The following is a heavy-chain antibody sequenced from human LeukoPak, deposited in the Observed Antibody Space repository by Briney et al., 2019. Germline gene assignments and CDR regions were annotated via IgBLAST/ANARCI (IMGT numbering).Heavy chain of an antibody. CDR1: GFTFSSYA. D-gene: IGHD3-10*01. CDR3: AKDKVRALWFGELYYFDY. CDR2: ISGSGGST. Sequence: GGSLRLSFAASGFTFSSYAMSWVRQAPGKGLEWVSAISGSGGSTYYADSVKGRFTISRDNSKNTLYLQMNSLRAEDTAVYYCAKDKVRALWFGELYYFDYWGQGTLVTVSS. V-gene: IGHV3-23*01. J-gene: IGHJ4*02.